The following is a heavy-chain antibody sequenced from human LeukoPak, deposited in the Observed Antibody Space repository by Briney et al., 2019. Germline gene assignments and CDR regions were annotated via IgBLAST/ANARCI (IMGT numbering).Heavy chain of an antibody. V-gene: IGHV4-34*01. D-gene: IGHD6-6*01. J-gene: IGHJ4*02. Sequence: PSETLSLTCAVYGGSFSGYYWSWLRQPPGKGLEWIGEINHSGSTNYNPSLKSRVTISVDTSKNQFSLKLSSVTAADTAVYYCARLPYSSSDGEDYWGQGTLVTVSS. CDR1: GGSFSGYY. CDR3: ARLPYSSSDGEDY. CDR2: INHSGST.